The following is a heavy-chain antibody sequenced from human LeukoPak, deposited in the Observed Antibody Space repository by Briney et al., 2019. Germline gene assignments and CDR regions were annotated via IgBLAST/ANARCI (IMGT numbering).Heavy chain of an antibody. J-gene: IGHJ4*02. D-gene: IGHD3-22*01. CDR2: IIPILGIA. Sequence: GASVKVSCKASGYTFTSYVISWVRQAPGQGLEWMGRIIPILGIANYAQKFQGRVTITADKSTSTAYMELSSLRSEDTAVYYCASGPYYYDSSGYYYNYWGQGTLVTVSS. CDR1: GYTFTSYV. V-gene: IGHV1-69*04. CDR3: ASGPYYYDSSGYYYNY.